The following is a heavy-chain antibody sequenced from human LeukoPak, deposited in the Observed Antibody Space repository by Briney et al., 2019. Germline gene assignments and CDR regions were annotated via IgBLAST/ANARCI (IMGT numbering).Heavy chain of an antibody. CDR2: ISSSSSYI. D-gene: IGHD3-22*01. Sequence: GGSLRLSCAASGFTFSSYSMNWVRQAPGKGLEWVSSISSSSSYIYYADSEKGRFTISRDNAKNSLYLQMNSLRAEDTAVYYCARDLYDSSGYYYNYWGQGTLVTVSS. V-gene: IGHV3-21*01. CDR3: ARDLYDSSGYYYNY. J-gene: IGHJ4*02. CDR1: GFTFSSYS.